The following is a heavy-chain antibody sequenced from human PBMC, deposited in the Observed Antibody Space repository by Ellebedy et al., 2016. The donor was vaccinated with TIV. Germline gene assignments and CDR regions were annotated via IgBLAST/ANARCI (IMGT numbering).Heavy chain of an antibody. V-gene: IGHV1-18*01. D-gene: IGHD2-2*01. J-gene: IGHJ6*03. CDR2: ISGSNGNT. CDR1: GYSFSSYT. Sequence: ASVKVSCTGSGYSFSSYTIGWVRQAPGQGLEWMGWISGSNGNTKYAQKFQGRVTMTTDTSTNTAYMELRSLRSEDTAVYYCARDRLSEVLNGGLGVNQLLAPYYMDVWGKGTTVTVSS. CDR3: ARDRLSEVLNGGLGVNQLLAPYYMDV.